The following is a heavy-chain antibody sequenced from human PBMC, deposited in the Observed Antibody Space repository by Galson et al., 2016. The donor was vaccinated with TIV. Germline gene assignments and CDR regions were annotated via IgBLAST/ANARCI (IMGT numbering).Heavy chain of an antibody. V-gene: IGHV4-59*01. CDR1: GDSITSSY. Sequence: SETLSLTCTVSGDSITSSYWSWIRQPPGKGLEWIGYIYHSGSTDYNPSLKSRVTISVDTSKNQFSLKLNSVTAADTAVYYCARLEDASVHGNFVSYFDFWGQGILVTVSS. J-gene: IGHJ4*02. CDR3: ARLEDASVHGNFVSYFDF. D-gene: IGHD2/OR15-2a*01. CDR2: IYHSGST.